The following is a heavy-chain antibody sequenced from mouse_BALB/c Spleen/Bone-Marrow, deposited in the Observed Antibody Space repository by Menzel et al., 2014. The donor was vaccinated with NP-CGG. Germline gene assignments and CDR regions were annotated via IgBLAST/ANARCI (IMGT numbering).Heavy chain of an antibody. D-gene: IGHD2-2*01. CDR3: ARSCGYRTMDF. CDR1: SYAFSTSW. J-gene: IGHJ4*01. V-gene: IGHV1-82*01. Sequence: QVQLKESGPELVKPGASVKISCKASSYAFSTSWMNWVKQRPGQGLEWIGRIYPGDGDTNYNGKFKGKATLTADKSSSTAYMQLSSLTSVDSAVYFCARSCGYRTMDFWGQGTSVTVSS. CDR2: IYPGDGDT.